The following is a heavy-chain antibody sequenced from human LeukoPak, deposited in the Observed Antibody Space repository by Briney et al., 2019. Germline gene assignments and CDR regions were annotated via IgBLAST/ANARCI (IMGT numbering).Heavy chain of an antibody. Sequence: SGEFSFKASGGPFSSYAISWGRPAPGQGVGWMGGIIPIFGTANYSQKFQGRVTMTTATSTSTAYMQLSSLRSDDTAVYYCARDSPMRTEVGATSDAFYICGQGTMVTVSS. J-gene: IGHJ3*02. CDR2: IIPIFGTA. CDR1: GGPFSSYA. V-gene: IGHV1-69*05. D-gene: IGHD1-26*01. CDR3: ARDSPMRTEVGATSDAFYI.